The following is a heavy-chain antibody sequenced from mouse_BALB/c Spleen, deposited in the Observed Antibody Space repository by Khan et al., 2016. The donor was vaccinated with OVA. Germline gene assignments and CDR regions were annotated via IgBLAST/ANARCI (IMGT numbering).Heavy chain of an antibody. CDR1: GYSFTSYY. Sequence: EVQLQQSGPELMKPGASVKISCKASGYSFTSYYIHWVKQSHGKSLEWIGYIDPFNGGTSYNPKFKGKATLTVDKSSSTAYMHLSSLTSDDSAVYYCERHGYMAWFAYWGQGTLVTVSA. V-gene: IGHV1S135*01. D-gene: IGHD2-2*01. CDR2: IDPFNGGT. J-gene: IGHJ3*01. CDR3: ERHGYMAWFAY.